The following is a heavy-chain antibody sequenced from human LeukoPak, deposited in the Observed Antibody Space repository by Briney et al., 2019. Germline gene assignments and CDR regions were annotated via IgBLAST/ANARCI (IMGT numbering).Heavy chain of an antibody. D-gene: IGHD3-10*01. V-gene: IGHV3-23*01. CDR2: LSGSGGGT. CDR3: AKRGVVIRVFLVGFHKEAYYFDS. J-gene: IGHJ4*02. CDR1: GITLSNYG. Sequence: GGSLRLSCAVSGITLSNYGMSWVPQAPGKGLEWVAGLSGSGGGTNYADSVQGRFTISRDIPKNTLYLQMNSLRAEDTAVYFCAKRGVVIRVFLVGFHKEAYYFDSWGQGALVTVSS.